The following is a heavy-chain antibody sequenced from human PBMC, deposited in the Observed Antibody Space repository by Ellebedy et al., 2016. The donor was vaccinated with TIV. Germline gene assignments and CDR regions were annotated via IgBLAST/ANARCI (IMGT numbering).Heavy chain of an antibody. CDR1: GYTFTKYD. CDR3: ARGLWFGELDV. V-gene: IGHV1-8*01. Sequence: AASVKVSCKTSGYTFTKYDINWVRQASGQGLEWMGWMNANSGNTGYAQKFQGRVTMTTDTSTSTVYMDLRSLRSDDTAVYYCARGLWFGELDVWGQGTTVTVSS. CDR2: MNANSGNT. J-gene: IGHJ6*02. D-gene: IGHD3-10*01.